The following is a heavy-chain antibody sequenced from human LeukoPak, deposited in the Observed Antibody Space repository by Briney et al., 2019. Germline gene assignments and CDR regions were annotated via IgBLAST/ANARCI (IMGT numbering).Heavy chain of an antibody. J-gene: IGHJ3*02. Sequence: PSQTLSLTCTVSGGSISSGSYYWSRIRQPAGKGLEWIGRIYTSGSTNYNPSLKSRVTISVDTSKNQFSLKLSSVTAADTAVYYCATVDTDAFDIWGQGTMVTVSS. CDR1: GGSISSGSYY. CDR3: ATVDTDAFDI. D-gene: IGHD5-18*01. V-gene: IGHV4-61*02. CDR2: IYTSGST.